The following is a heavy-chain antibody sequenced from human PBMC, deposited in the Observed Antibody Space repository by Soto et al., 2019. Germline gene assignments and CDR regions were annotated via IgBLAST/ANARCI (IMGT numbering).Heavy chain of an antibody. D-gene: IGHD6-19*01. V-gene: IGHV4-59*01. Sequence: PSETLSLTCTVSGGSXSSYYWSWIRQPPGKGLEWIGYIYYSGSTNYNPSLKSRVTISVDTSKNQFSLKLSSVTAADTAVYYCARVPIAVAAPFDYWGQGTLVTVSS. CDR3: ARVPIAVAAPFDY. J-gene: IGHJ4*02. CDR2: IYYSGST. CDR1: GGSXSSYY.